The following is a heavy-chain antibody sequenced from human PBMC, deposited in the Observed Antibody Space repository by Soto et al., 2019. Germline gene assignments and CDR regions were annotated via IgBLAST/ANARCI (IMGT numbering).Heavy chain of an antibody. CDR2: INAGNGNT. Sequence: GASVKVSCKASGYTFTSYAMHWVRQAPGQRLEWMGWINAGNGNTKYSQKFQGRVTITRDTSASTAYMELSSLRSEDTAVYYCARDGGPSGYDSWRFDPWGQGTLVTVSS. D-gene: IGHD5-12*01. CDR3: ARDGGPSGYDSWRFDP. J-gene: IGHJ5*02. CDR1: GYTFTSYA. V-gene: IGHV1-3*01.